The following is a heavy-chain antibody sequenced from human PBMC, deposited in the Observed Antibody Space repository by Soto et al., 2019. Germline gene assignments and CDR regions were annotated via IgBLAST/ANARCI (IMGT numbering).Heavy chain of an antibody. V-gene: IGHV3-23*01. CDR1: GFTFSSYA. Sequence: GGSLRLSCAASGFTFSSYAMSWVRQAPGKGLEWVSAISGSGGTTYYPDSVKGRFTISRENSKKTLYLQMNSLRAEDTAVYYCAKDFTEVVTTAGAFDIWGQGTMVTVSS. J-gene: IGHJ3*02. D-gene: IGHD2-21*02. CDR2: ISGSGGTT. CDR3: AKDFTEVVTTAGAFDI.